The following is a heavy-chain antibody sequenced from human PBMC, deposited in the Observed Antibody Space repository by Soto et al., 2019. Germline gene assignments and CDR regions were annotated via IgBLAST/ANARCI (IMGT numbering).Heavy chain of an antibody. D-gene: IGHD2-15*01. J-gene: IGHJ4*02. V-gene: IGHV4-59*01. CDR3: ARADPDASVGY. CDR1: GGSMSSYY. CDR2: ISYSGST. Sequence: SETLSLTCTVSGGSMSSYYWTWLRQSPGRGLEWIGYISYSGSTYYNPSLKSRVTISADTSRNQFSLRMNSMIAADTAVYYCARADPDASVGYWGQGTLVTVSS.